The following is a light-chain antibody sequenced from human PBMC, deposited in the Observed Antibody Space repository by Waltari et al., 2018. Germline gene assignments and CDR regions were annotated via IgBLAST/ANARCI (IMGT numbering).Light chain of an antibody. J-gene: IGLJ3*02. CDR3: QSYDTTLSVV. CDR1: GSNIGAGYD. V-gene: IGLV1-40*01. Sequence: QSVLTQPPSVSGASGQRVTISCTGSGSNIGAGYDVHWYQQLPRAAPKLLIYGSTSRPLGVPDRFFGSTSGTSAFLAITGLQAEDEADYYCQSYDTTLSVVFGGGTKLTVL. CDR2: GST.